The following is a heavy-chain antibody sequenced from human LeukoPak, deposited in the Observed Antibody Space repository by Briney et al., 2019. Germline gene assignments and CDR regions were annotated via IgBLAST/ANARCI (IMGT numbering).Heavy chain of an antibody. D-gene: IGHD3-10*01. CDR3: AKIGYTYYYGSGSYYTDY. V-gene: IGHV3-9*01. J-gene: IGHJ4*02. CDR2: GNSRFR. Sequence: GNSRFREYADSVKGRFTISRDNAKNSLYLQMNSLRAEDTALYYCAKIGYTYYYGSGSYYTDYWGQGTLVTVSS.